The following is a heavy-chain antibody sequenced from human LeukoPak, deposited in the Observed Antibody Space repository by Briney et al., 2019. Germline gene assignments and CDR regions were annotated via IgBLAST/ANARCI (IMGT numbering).Heavy chain of an antibody. CDR3: AKEGVDYGDYFCDY. CDR2: ISGSSGST. J-gene: IGHJ4*02. D-gene: IGHD4-17*01. CDR1: GFTFSSYA. V-gene: IGHV3-23*01. Sequence: GGSLRLSCAASGFTFSSYAMSWVRQAPGKGLEWVSAISGSSGSTYYADSVKGRFTISRDNSKNTLYLQMNSLRAEDTAVYYCAKEGVDYGDYFCDYWGQGTLVTVSS.